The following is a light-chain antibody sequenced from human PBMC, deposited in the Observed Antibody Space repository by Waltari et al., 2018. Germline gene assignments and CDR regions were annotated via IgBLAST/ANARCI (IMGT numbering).Light chain of an antibody. CDR1: QDISTS. V-gene: IGKV1-12*01. J-gene: IGKJ1*01. Sequence: EIHMTQSPSSVSASVGDRVSMSCRASQDISTSLAWYQQKSGKAPSLLIYHSSTLQSGVPSRFSGAGTGTDFTLTINHLHPEDFATDFCQQGDTSPPTFGPGTKVELK. CDR2: HSS. CDR3: QQGDTSPPT.